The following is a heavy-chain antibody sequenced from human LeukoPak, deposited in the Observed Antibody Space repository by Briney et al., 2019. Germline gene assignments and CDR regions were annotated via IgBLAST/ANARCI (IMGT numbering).Heavy chain of an antibody. J-gene: IGHJ4*02. CDR1: GFTFSSYW. Sequence: GGSLRLSCAASGFTFSSYWMSWVRQAPGKGLEWVANIKQDGSEKYYVDSVKGRFTISRDNAKNSLYLQMNSLRAEDTAVYYCARAGDYYDSSGYLYYFDYWGQGTLVTVSS. CDR2: IKQDGSEK. CDR3: ARAGDYYDSSGYLYYFDY. D-gene: IGHD3-22*01. V-gene: IGHV3-7*01.